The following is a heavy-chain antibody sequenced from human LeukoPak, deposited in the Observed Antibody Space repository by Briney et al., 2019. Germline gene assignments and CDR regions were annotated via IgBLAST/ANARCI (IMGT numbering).Heavy chain of an antibody. J-gene: IGHJ4*02. CDR1: GFTFDDYG. CDR2: INWNGGST. Sequence: GGSLRLSCAASGFTFDDYGMRWVRQAPGKGLGWVSVINWNGGSTGYADSVKGRFTISRDNAKNSLYLQMNSLRAEDTALYYCARVRDIVVVPAAPLDYWGQGTLVTVSS. V-gene: IGHV3-20*04. CDR3: ARVRDIVVVPAAPLDY. D-gene: IGHD2-2*01.